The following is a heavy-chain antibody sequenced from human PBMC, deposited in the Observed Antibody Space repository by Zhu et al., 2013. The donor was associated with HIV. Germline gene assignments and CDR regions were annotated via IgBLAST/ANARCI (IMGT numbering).Heavy chain of an antibody. Sequence: QVQLVQSGAEVKKPGASVKVSCKASGYTFTGYYMHWVRQAPGQGLEWMGWINPNSGGTNYAQKFQGRVTMTRDTSISTAYMELSRLRSDDTAVYYCARGRSTRYGDWYFDLWGRGTLVTVSS. CDR1: GYTFTGYY. J-gene: IGHJ2*01. CDR2: INPNSGGT. CDR3: ARGRSTRYGDWYFDL. D-gene: IGHD6-13*01. V-gene: IGHV1-2*02.